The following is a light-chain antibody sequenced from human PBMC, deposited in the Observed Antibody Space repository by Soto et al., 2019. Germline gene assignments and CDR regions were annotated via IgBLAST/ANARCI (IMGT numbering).Light chain of an antibody. Sequence: EIVLMQSPGTLSLSPGERATLSCRASQTLRRTYIAWYQQKPGQAPRVLIYGASKRATGIPDMFSGSGSGTDFSLTISRVEPEDFAVYYCHQYDNAPRTYGQGIKVEIK. CDR2: GAS. J-gene: IGKJ2*01. CDR1: QTLRRTY. V-gene: IGKV3-20*01. CDR3: HQYDNAPRT.